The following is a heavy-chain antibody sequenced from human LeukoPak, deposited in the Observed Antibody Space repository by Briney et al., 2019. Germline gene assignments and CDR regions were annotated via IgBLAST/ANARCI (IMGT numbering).Heavy chain of an antibody. CDR2: INPSGGST. V-gene: IGHV1-46*01. CDR1: GYTFTSYY. D-gene: IGHD3-22*01. J-gene: IGHJ4*02. CDR3: ARDRPIYYYDGSGSDY. Sequence: ASVKVSCKASGYTFTSYYMHWVRQAPGQGLEWMGIINPSGGSTSYAQKFQGRVTMTRDTSTSTVYMELSSLRSEDTAVYYCARDRPIYYYDGSGSDYWGQGTLVTVSS.